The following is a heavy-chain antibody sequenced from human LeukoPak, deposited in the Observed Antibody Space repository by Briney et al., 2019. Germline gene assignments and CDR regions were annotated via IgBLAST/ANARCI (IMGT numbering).Heavy chain of an antibody. V-gene: IGHV3-23*01. CDR2: ISGSGGST. D-gene: IGHD3-16*02. CDR1: GFTFSSYG. CDR3: AKGVYVWGSYRLDY. Sequence: GGSLRLSCAASGFTFSSYGMSWARQAPGKGLEWVSAISGSGGSTYYADSVKGRFTISRDNSKNTLYLQMNSLRAEDTAVYYCAKGVYVWGSYRLDYWGQGTLVTVSS. J-gene: IGHJ4*02.